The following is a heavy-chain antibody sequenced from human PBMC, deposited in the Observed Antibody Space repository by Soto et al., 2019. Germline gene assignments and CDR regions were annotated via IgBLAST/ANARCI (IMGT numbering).Heavy chain of an antibody. J-gene: IGHJ5*02. D-gene: IGHD7-27*01. V-gene: IGHV4-30-2*01. Sequence: QLPLQGSGSGLVKPSQTLSLTCAVSGGSISSGGYSWSWIRQPPGKGLEWIGYIYHSGSTYDNPSLKSRVTISVDRSKNQFSLKLSSVTAADTAVYYCARVPGPWGQGTLITVS. CDR1: GGSISSGGYS. CDR3: ARVPGP. CDR2: IYHSGST.